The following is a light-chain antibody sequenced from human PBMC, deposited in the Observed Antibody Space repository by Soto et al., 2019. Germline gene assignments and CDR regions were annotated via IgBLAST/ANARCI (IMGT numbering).Light chain of an antibody. Sequence: EIVLTQSPGTLSLSPGERATLSCRASQSVSSSYFAWYQQKPGQAPRLLIYGASSRATGTPDRFSGSGSGTDFTLTISRLEPEDFAVYYCQQYGSSPLTFGQGTRLEIK. CDR1: QSVSSSY. V-gene: IGKV3-20*01. CDR3: QQYGSSPLT. J-gene: IGKJ5*01. CDR2: GAS.